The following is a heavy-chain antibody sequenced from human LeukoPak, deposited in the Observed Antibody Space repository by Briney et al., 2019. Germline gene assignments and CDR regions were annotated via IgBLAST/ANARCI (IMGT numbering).Heavy chain of an antibody. CDR1: GFTFSSYS. Sequence: GGSLRLSCAASGFTFSSYSMNWIRQAPGKGLEWVSSISSSSSYIYYADSVKGRFAISRDNAKNSLYLQMNSLRAEDTAVYYCARTVYDSSGIFDYWGQGTLVTVSS. J-gene: IGHJ4*02. CDR2: ISSSSSYI. V-gene: IGHV3-21*01. D-gene: IGHD3-22*01. CDR3: ARTVYDSSGIFDY.